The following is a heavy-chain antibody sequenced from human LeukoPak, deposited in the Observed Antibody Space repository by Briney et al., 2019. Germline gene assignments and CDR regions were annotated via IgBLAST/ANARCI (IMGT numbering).Heavy chain of an antibody. CDR1: GFTFRSYV. CDR3: AKGWKDYDFWSGHTGMDV. D-gene: IGHD3-3*01. CDR2: ITGDGGGT. J-gene: IGHJ6*02. V-gene: IGHV3-23*01. Sequence: GGSLRLSCAASGFTFRSYVMSWVRQAPGKGMEWVSAITGDGGGTNHADSVKGRFTISRDNSKNTLYLQMNSLRAEDTAVYYCAKGWKDYDFWSGHTGMDVWGQGTTVTVSS.